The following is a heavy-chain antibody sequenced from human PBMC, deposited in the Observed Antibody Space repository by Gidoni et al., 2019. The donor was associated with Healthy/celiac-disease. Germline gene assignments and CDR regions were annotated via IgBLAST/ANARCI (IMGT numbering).Heavy chain of an antibody. CDR2: ISSSSSYI. V-gene: IGHV3-21*01. Sequence: EVQLVESGGGLVKPGGSLRLSCAASGFTFSSYSMNWVRQAPGKGLELVSSISSSSSYIYYADSVKGRFTISRDNAKNSLYLQMNSLRAEDTAVYYCARGGEYDILTGPPDYWGQGTLVTVSS. CDR3: ARGGEYDILTGPPDY. J-gene: IGHJ4*02. D-gene: IGHD3-9*01. CDR1: GFTFSSYS.